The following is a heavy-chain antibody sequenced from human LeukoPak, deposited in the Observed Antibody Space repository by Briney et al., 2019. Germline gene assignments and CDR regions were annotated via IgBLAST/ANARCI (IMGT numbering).Heavy chain of an antibody. V-gene: IGHV3-23*01. D-gene: IGHD2-15*01. CDR3: AKGYCSGGSCYSGLFDY. J-gene: IGHJ4*02. Sequence: GGSLRLSCAASGFTFSRYAMGWVRQAPGKGLEWVSLISGSTGSTYYADFVKGRFTISRDNSKNMLYLQMNSLRAEDTAVYYCAKGYCSGGSCYSGLFDYWGQGTLVTVSS. CDR1: GFTFSRYA. CDR2: ISGSTGST.